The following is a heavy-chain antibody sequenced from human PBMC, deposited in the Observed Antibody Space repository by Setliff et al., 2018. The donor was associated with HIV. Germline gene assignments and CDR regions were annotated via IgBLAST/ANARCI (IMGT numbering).Heavy chain of an antibody. CDR1: GGFISSRDYY. D-gene: IGHD1-26*01. CDR3: ARLFQWMSYSFDI. Sequence: SETLSLTCTVSGGFISSRDYYWGWIRQPPGKGLEWIGSINHNGNTYYSPSLKTRVTISVDTSKKQFSLKLNSVTASDTATYYCARLFQWMSYSFDIWGQGKMVTVSS. J-gene: IGHJ3*02. CDR2: INHNGNT. V-gene: IGHV4-39*01.